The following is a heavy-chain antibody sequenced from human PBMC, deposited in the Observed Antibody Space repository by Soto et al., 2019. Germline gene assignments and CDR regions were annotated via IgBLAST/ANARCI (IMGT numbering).Heavy chain of an antibody. D-gene: IGHD3-10*01. CDR2: IYSHGGV. CDR3: ARTYGSGSYSLLDP. V-gene: IGHV1-46*01. J-gene: IGHJ5*02. CDR1: GYTLSSYY. Sequence: ASVKVSCKASGYTLSSYYMHWVRQAPGQGPEWMGIIYSHGGVEYAQMFQGRVTMTRDTSTSTVYMELSSLRSEDTAVYYCARTYGSGSYSLLDPWGQGTLVTVSS.